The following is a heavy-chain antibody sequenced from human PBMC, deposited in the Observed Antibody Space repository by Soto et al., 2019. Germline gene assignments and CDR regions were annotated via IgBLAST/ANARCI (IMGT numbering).Heavy chain of an antibody. Sequence: XGSLTLSCLASGLTFSSYIRNWVRQAPGKGLEWVSSISSSSSYIYYADSVKGRFTISRDNAKNSLYLQMNSLRAEETAVYYCAIQHPSGSYGYWGQGTLVTAPQ. J-gene: IGHJ4*02. CDR3: AIQHPSGSYGY. V-gene: IGHV3-21*01. D-gene: IGHD1-26*01. CDR2: ISSSSSYI. CDR1: GLTFSSYI.